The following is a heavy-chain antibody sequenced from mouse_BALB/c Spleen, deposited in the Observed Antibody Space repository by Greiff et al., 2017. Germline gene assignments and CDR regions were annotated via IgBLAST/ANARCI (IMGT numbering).Heavy chain of an antibody. V-gene: IGHV3-2*02. J-gene: IGHJ2*01. CDR1: GYSITSDYA. Sequence: VQLKESGPGLVKPSQSLSLTCTVTGYSITSDYAWNWIRQFPGNKLEWMGYISYSGSTSYNPSLKSRISITRDTSKNQFFLQLNSVTTEDTATYYCAREDGSSFFDYWGQGTTLTVSS. D-gene: IGHD1-1*01. CDR3: AREDGSSFFDY. CDR2: ISYSGST.